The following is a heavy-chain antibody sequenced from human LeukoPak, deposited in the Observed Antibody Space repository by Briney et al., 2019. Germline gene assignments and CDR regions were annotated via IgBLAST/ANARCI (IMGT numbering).Heavy chain of an antibody. CDR2: ISWNSGSI. CDR3: AKGSSGWFPHY. J-gene: IGHJ4*02. D-gene: IGHD6-19*01. V-gene: IGHV3-9*01. Sequence: GGSLRLSCAASGFTFSDYAMHWVRQAPGKGLEWVSGISWNSGSIGYADSVKGRFTISRDNAKNSLYLQMNSLRVEDTALYYCAKGSSGWFPHYWGQGTLVTVSS. CDR1: GFTFSDYA.